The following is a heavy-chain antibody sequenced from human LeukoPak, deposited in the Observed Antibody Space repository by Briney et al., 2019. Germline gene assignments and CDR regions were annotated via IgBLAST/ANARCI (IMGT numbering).Heavy chain of an antibody. Sequence: PGGSLRLSCAASGFTFSSYWMHWVRQAPGKGLVWVSRINSDGTTTNYADSVKGRFTISRDNAKNTLFLQMNSLRAEDTAVYYCARGNYYVMDVWGQGTTVTVSS. J-gene: IGHJ6*02. CDR2: INSDGTTT. CDR1: GFTFSSYW. V-gene: IGHV3-74*01. CDR3: ARGNYYVMDV.